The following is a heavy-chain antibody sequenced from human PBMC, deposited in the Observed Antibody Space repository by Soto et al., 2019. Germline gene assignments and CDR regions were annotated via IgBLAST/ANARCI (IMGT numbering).Heavy chain of an antibody. CDR2: ISASGHFT. Sequence: GGSLRLSCAASGFTFSNYAMNWVRQAPGKGLEWVSVISASGHFTYYIDSVRGRFTISRDSSKNTVYLQMNSLRAEDTAIYYCAKKASEVIGNNWFDPWGQGTQVTVSS. V-gene: IGHV3-23*01. J-gene: IGHJ5*02. CDR3: AKKASEVIGNNWFDP. CDR1: GFTFSNYA. D-gene: IGHD3-16*02.